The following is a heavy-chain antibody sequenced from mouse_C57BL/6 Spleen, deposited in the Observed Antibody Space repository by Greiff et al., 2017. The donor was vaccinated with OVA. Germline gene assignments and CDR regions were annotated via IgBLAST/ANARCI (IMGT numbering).Heavy chain of an antibody. CDR2: IRSKSNNYAT. CDR3: VRAYSNYFDY. Sequence: EVQRVESGGGLVQPKGSLKLSCAASGFSFNTYAMNWVRQAPGKGLEWVARIRSKSNNYATYYADSVKDRFTISRDDSESMLYLQMNNLKTEDTAMYYCVRAYSNYFDYWGQGTTLTVSS. V-gene: IGHV10-1*01. D-gene: IGHD2-5*01. J-gene: IGHJ2*01. CDR1: GFSFNTYA.